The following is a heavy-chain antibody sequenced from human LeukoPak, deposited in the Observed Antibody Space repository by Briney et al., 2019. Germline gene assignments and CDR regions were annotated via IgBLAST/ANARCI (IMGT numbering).Heavy chain of an antibody. CDR3: ARARTYSNNWNNGGIDY. J-gene: IGHJ4*02. CDR1: GFTFSNYA. V-gene: IGHV3-64*01. Sequence: GGSLRLSCAVSGFTFSNYAMHWVRQAPGKGLEYVSGINTDGGRTYYVNSVKGRFTISRDNSKSTLYLQMGSLTTEDMAVYYCARARTYSNNWNNGGIDYWGQGTLVTVSS. CDR2: INTDGGRT. D-gene: IGHD1/OR15-1a*01.